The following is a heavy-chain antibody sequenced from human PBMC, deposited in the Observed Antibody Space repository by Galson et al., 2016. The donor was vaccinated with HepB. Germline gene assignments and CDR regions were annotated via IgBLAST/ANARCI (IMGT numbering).Heavy chain of an antibody. CDR2: ISGYNGDT. J-gene: IGHJ6*02. CDR3: AKTTYCDVGGYYNSYGLDV. D-gene: IGHD2-21*01. CDR1: GYTFTSYG. V-gene: IGHV1-18*04. Sequence: SVKVSCKASGYTFTSYGISWVRQAPGQGLEWMGWISGYNGDTIYAQRLQGRVTMTTDTSTSTAYMELRSLRSDDTAVYYCAKTTYCDVGGYYNSYGLDVWGQGTTVTVSS.